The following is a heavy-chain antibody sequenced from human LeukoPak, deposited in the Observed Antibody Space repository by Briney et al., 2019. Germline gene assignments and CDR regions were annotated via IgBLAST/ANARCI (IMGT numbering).Heavy chain of an antibody. Sequence: SETLSLTCTVSGGSISSYYWSWIRQPPGKGLEWIGYIYYSGSSNYNPSLRSRVTISVDTSKNQSSLKLSSVTAADTAVYYCARDLLSYYYDSSGYPTTTYYYYGMDVWGQGTTVTVSS. CDR3: ARDLLSYYYDSSGYPTTTYYYYGMDV. V-gene: IGHV4-59*01. CDR1: GGSISSYY. J-gene: IGHJ6*02. CDR2: IYYSGSS. D-gene: IGHD3-22*01.